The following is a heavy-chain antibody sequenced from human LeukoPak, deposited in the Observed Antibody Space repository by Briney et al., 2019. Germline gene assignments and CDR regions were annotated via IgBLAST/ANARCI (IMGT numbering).Heavy chain of an antibody. CDR3: ARRWNYGRNYYIDV. D-gene: IGHD1-7*01. J-gene: IGHJ6*03. CDR1: GGSFSHYY. Sequence: SETLSLTCAVYGGSFSHYYWSWIRQSPGMGLEWIGEINDSGTINYNPSLMSRVTISLDKSKNLFSLKLSSATAADTAVYYCARRWNYGRNYYIDVWGKGATVSVSS. V-gene: IGHV4-34*01. CDR2: INDSGTI.